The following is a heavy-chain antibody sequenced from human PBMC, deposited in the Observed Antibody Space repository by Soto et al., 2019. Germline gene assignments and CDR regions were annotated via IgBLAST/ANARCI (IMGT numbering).Heavy chain of an antibody. CDR2: IYSGGST. Sequence: PGGPLRLSCAASGFTVSSNYMSWVRQAPGKGLEWVSDIYSGGSTYYEASVKGRFIISRDNSKNTLYLQMNSQRAEDAAVYYCVRTVTTYGNSRYFDYWGQGTLVTVSS. CDR1: GFTVSSNY. D-gene: IGHD3-22*01. V-gene: IGHV3-53*01. J-gene: IGHJ4*02. CDR3: VRTVTTYGNSRYFDY.